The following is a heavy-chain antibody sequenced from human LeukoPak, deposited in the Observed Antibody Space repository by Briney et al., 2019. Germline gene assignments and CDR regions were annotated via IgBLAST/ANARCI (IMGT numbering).Heavy chain of an antibody. CDR1: GFTFSTYG. D-gene: IGHD3-22*01. CDR2: ITGSGGGT. V-gene: IGHV3-23*01. CDR3: AKSSGYFGDY. J-gene: IGHJ4*02. Sequence: GGSLRLSCAASGFTFSTYGMSWVRQAPGKGLEWVSAITGSGGGTFYADSVRGRFTISRDNSKNTLYPQMSSLRAEDTAVYYCAKSSGYFGDYWGQGTLVTVSS.